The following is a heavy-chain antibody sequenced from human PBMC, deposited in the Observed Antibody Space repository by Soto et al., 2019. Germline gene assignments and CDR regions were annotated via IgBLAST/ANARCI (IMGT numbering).Heavy chain of an antibody. CDR2: ISGSGGST. J-gene: IGHJ4*02. CDR1: GFTFSSYA. Sequence: EVQLLESGGGLVQPGGSLRLSCAASGFTFSSYAMSWVRQAPGKGLEWVSAISGSGGSTYYADSVKVRFTISRDNSKNTLYLQMNSLRAEDTAVYYCAKDAVDTAMVSVDYFDYWGQGTLVTVSS. CDR3: AKDAVDTAMVSVDYFDY. V-gene: IGHV3-23*01. D-gene: IGHD5-18*01.